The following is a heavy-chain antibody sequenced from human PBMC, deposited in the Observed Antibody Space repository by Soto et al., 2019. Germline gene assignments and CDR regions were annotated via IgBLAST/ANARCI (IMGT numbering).Heavy chain of an antibody. V-gene: IGHV3-21*01. D-gene: IGHD1-26*01. CDR3: TRDEGGSYDSWFHP. J-gene: IGHJ5*02. CDR2: ISSGAAYI. Sequence: EVQVVESGGGLVKPGGSLTLSCNFTVSLYSMNWVRQAPGKGLEWVACISSGAAYIKYADSVQGRFTISRDNAKSSVSLQMSSLRVEDTAVYFCTRDEGGSYDSWFHPWGQGTQVTVSA. CDR1: TVSLYS.